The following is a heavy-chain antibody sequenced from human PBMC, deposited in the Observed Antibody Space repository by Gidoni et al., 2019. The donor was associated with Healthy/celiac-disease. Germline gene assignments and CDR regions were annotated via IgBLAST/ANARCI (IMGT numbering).Heavy chain of an antibody. CDR1: GGSISSYY. D-gene: IGHD6-19*01. J-gene: IGHJ5*02. V-gene: IGHV4-4*07. Sequence: QVQLQESGPGLVKPSETLSLTCTVSGGSISSYYWSWIRQPAGKGLEWIGRIYPSGSTNYNPSLKSRVTMSVDTSKNQFSLKLSAVTAADTAVYYCARDTSIAVAVNWFDPWGQGTLVTVSS. CDR3: ARDTSIAVAVNWFDP. CDR2: IYPSGST.